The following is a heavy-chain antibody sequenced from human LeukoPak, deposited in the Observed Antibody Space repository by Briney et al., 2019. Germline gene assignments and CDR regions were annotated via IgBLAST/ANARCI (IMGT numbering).Heavy chain of an antibody. Sequence: ARSLRLSCAASGFTFDDYAMHWVRQAPGTGLEWVSGINCNGGSTGYADSVQGRFTISRDNAKNSLYLQMDSLRAEDTALYYCAKDTGRPTDAITMEDNAFDIWGQGTMVTVSS. D-gene: IGHD3-3*01. J-gene: IGHJ3*02. CDR3: AKDTGRPTDAITMEDNAFDI. CDR1: GFTFDDYA. V-gene: IGHV3-9*01. CDR2: INCNGGST.